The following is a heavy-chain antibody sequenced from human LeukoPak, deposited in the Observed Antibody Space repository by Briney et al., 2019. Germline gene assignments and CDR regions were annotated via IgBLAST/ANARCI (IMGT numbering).Heavy chain of an antibody. J-gene: IGHJ4*02. Sequence: KPGGSLRLSCAASGFTFSNAWMSWVRQAPGKGLEWVGRIKSKTDGGTTDYAATVKGRFTISRDDSKNTLYLQMNSLKTEDTAVYYCTIQVNDYGDYYWGQGTLVTVSS. D-gene: IGHD4-17*01. V-gene: IGHV3-15*01. CDR2: IKSKTDGGTT. CDR3: TIQVNDYGDYY. CDR1: GFTFSNAW.